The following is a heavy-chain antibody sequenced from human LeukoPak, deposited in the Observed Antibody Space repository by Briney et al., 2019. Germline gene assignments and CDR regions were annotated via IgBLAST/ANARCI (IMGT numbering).Heavy chain of an antibody. D-gene: IGHD3-16*02. V-gene: IGHV3-7*02. CDR2: IKEDGSEK. J-gene: IGHJ4*02. Sequence: GGSLRLSCAASGFTFSAYWMSWVRQTPGKGLEWVANIKEDGSEKYYVDYVKGRFIISRDNAKNSLYLQMNSLRAEDTAVYYCARGGTGSYRHYYFDYWGQGTLVTVSS. CDR1: GFTFSAYW. CDR3: ARGGTGSYRHYYFDY.